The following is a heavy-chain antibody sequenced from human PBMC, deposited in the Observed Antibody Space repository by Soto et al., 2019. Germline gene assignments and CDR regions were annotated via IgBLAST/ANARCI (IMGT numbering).Heavy chain of an antibody. CDR2: ISAYNGTT. Sequence: QVQLVQSGAEVKKTGASVRVSCKASGYSFTSYGISWVRQAPGQGLEWMGWISAYNGTTNYAQKLQGRVTMTTDTSTSTAYMELRRLRSDDTAVYYCARQQWLYYYYGMDVWGQRTTVTVSS. CDR3: ARQQWLYYYYGMDV. D-gene: IGHD6-19*01. V-gene: IGHV1-18*01. CDR1: GYSFTSYG. J-gene: IGHJ6*02.